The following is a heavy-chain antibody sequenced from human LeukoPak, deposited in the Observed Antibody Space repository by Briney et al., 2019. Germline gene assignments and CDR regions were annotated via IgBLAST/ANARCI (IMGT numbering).Heavy chain of an antibody. CDR1: GFTFSSYS. V-gene: IGHV3-21*01. Sequence: GGSLRLSCAASGFTFSSYSMNWVRQAPGKGLEWVSSISSSSSYIYYADSVKGRSTISRDNAKNSLYLQMNSLRAEDTAVYYCARGSWGYGDYYYYMDVWGKGTTVTISS. CDR2: ISSSSSYI. CDR3: ARGSWGYGDYYYYMDV. J-gene: IGHJ6*03. D-gene: IGHD4-17*01.